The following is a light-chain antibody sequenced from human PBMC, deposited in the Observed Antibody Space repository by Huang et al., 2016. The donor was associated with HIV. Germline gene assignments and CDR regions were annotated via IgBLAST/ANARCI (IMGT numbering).Light chain of an antibody. J-gene: IGKJ1*01. V-gene: IGKV1-9*01. CDR3: HQLNSYPRT. CDR2: AAS. Sequence: IQLTQSPSSLSASVGDRVTITCRASQGISSYLAWYQQKPGKAPKVLIYAASTLQSGVPSRFRGSGSGTDFTLISSSLQPEDFATYYCHQLNSYPRTFGQGTQVEIK. CDR1: QGISSY.